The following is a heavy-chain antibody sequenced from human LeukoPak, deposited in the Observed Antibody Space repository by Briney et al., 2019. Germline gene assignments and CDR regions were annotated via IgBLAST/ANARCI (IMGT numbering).Heavy chain of an antibody. V-gene: IGHV4-59*01. CDR1: GGSFSGYY. CDR2: IYYSGIT. D-gene: IGHD1-26*01. CDR3: ARDMVGGFDP. J-gene: IGHJ5*02. Sequence: SETLSLTCAVYGGSFSGYYWSWIRQPPGKGLEWIGYIYYSGITNCNPSLQSRVTISVDTSKNQFSLKLTSVTAADTAVYYCARDMVGGFDPWGQGTLVTVSS.